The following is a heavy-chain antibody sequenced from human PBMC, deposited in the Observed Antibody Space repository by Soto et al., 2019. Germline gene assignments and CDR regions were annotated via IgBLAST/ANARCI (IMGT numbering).Heavy chain of an antibody. Sequence: EVQLVESGGGLVKPGGSLRLSCAASGFTFSSYSMNWVRQAPGKGLEWVSSISSSSSYIYYADSVKGRFTISRDNAKNSLYLQMNSLRAEDTAVYYCARDLGYCSCGSCPPDAFDIWGQGTMVTVSS. CDR2: ISSSSSYI. D-gene: IGHD2-15*01. CDR3: ARDLGYCSCGSCPPDAFDI. V-gene: IGHV3-21*01. CDR1: GFTFSSYS. J-gene: IGHJ3*02.